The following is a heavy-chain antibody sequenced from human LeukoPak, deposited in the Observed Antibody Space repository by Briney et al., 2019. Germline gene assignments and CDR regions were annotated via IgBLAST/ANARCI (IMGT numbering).Heavy chain of an antibody. CDR1: GFTFSIYT. D-gene: IGHD2-21*02. Sequence: SGGSLRLSCAASGFTFSIYTLHWVRQAPGKGLEWVAVISSDGSNKYYADSVKGRFTISRDNSKNTLYLQMSSLRAEDTAVYYCARDPICGDGCYSGYYFDYWGQGTLVTVSS. V-gene: IGHV3-30*04. J-gene: IGHJ4*02. CDR2: ISSDGSNK. CDR3: ARDPICGDGCYSGYYFDY.